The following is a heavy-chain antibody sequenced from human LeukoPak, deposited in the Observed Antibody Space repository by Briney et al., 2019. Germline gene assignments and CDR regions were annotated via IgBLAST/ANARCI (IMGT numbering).Heavy chain of an antibody. J-gene: IGHJ4*02. CDR1: GGSFSGYY. CDR2: INHSGST. CDR3: ARSKNNWNYVFDY. V-gene: IGHV4-34*01. Sequence: SETLSLTCAVYGGSFSGYYWSWIRQPPGKGLERIGEINHSGSTNYNPSLKSRVTISVDTSKNQFSLKLSSVTAADTAVYYCARSKNNWNYVFDYWGRGTLVTVS. D-gene: IGHD1-7*01.